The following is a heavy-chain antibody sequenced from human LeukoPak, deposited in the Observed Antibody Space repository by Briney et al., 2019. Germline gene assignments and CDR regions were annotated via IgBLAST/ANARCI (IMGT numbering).Heavy chain of an antibody. CDR2: ICTDETTI. Sequence: GGSLRLSCAASGFTFSNYCMHWVRQPPGKGLVWVSQICTDETTIRSADSVKGRFTIYRDNAKNTLYLQMSSLRVEDTAVYYCVRGVPVTPGIDYWGQGTLVTVSS. D-gene: IGHD2-2*01. CDR1: GFTFSNYC. V-gene: IGHV3-74*01. J-gene: IGHJ4*02. CDR3: VRGVPVTPGIDY.